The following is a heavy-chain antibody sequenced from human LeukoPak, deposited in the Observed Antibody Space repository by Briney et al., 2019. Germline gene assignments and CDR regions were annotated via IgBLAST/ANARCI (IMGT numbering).Heavy chain of an antibody. J-gene: IGHJ4*02. V-gene: IGHV4-31*03. Sequence: PSETLSLTCTVSGGSISSGGYYWSWIRQHPGKGLEWIGYIYYSGSTYYNPSLKSRVTISVDTSKNQFSLKLSSVTAADTAVYYCARLVSMITFGGATQNDYWGQGTLVTVSS. CDR3: ARLVSMITFGGATQNDY. D-gene: IGHD3-16*01. CDR2: IYYSGST. CDR1: GGSISSGGYY.